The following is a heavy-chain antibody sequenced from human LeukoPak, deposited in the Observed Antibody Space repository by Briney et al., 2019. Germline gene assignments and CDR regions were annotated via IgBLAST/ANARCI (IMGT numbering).Heavy chain of an antibody. J-gene: IGHJ4*02. CDR2: INPSGGST. Sequence: ASVKVSCKASVYTFTRYYVHWVRQAPGQGLEWMGIINPSGGSTSYAQKFQGRVTMTRDTSTSTVYMELSGLRSEDTAVYYCARDQLIVATIGEYYFDFWGQGTLVTVSS. D-gene: IGHD5-12*01. V-gene: IGHV1-46*01. CDR3: ARDQLIVATIGEYYFDF. CDR1: VYTFTRYY.